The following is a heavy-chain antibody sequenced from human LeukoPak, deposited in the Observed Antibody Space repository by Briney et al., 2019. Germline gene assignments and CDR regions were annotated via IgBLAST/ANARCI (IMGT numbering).Heavy chain of an antibody. CDR2: ISSYNGNT. D-gene: IGHD2-2*01. CDR1: GHTFTSYG. V-gene: IGHV1-18*04. Sequence: ASVNVSCKASGHTFTSYGISWVRQAPGQGLEWMGWISSYNGNTNYAQKLQGRVTMTTDTSTSTAYMELMSLRSDDTAVDYCARDLMYCSSTSCYGNWFDPWGQGTLVTVSS. J-gene: IGHJ5*02. CDR3: ARDLMYCSSTSCYGNWFDP.